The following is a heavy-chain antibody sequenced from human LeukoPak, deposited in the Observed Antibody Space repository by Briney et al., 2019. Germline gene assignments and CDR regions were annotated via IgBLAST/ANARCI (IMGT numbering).Heavy chain of an antibody. D-gene: IGHD3-10*01. CDR3: ARTMVRGVIAPFDY. Sequence: ASETLSLTCTVSGGSISTYYWSWIRQPRGKGLEWIGYIYYSGSTNYNPSLKSRVTMSVDTSKNQFSLKLRSVTAADTAVYYCARTMVRGVIAPFDYWGQGTLVTVSS. CDR2: IYYSGST. CDR1: GGSISTYY. J-gene: IGHJ4*02. V-gene: IGHV4-59*01.